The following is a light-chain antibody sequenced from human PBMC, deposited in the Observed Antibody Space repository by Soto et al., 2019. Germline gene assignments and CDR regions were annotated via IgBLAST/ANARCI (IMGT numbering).Light chain of an antibody. CDR2: MAS. CDR3: QQYNGYSWT. V-gene: IGKV1-5*03. CDR1: QSISSW. Sequence: DIQMTQSPSTLSASVGDRVTITCRASQSISSWLAWYQQKPGKAPKLLIYMASSLESGVPSRFSGSGSGTEFTLTIGSLQTDDFATYYCQQYNGYSWTFGQGTKVEI. J-gene: IGKJ1*01.